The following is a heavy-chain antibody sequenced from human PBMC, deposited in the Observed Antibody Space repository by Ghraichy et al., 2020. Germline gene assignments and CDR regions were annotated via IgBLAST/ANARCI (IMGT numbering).Heavy chain of an antibody. Sequence: GGSLRLSCAASGFTFNSYTMHWVRQAPGKGPEWVSSISIYSNYIYYADSVKGRFTISRDNAKNSLYLQMNGLRAEDTAVYYCATAGEGTYCSAGSCYAFDHWDRGTLVTVSS. CDR1: GFTFNSYT. CDR2: ISIYSNYI. J-gene: IGHJ4*02. CDR3: ATAGEGTYCSAGSCYAFDH. V-gene: IGHV3-21*01. D-gene: IGHD2-15*01.